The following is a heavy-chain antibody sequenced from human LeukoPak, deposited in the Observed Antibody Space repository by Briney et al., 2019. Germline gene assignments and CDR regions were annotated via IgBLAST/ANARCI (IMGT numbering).Heavy chain of an antibody. CDR2: IYYSGNT. V-gene: IGHV4-39*01. Sequence: SETLSLTCTVSGGSISSGTYYWGWLRQPPGKGLEWIGSIYYSGNTYYSPSLKSRVAISVDTSKNQFSLKLTSVSAADTAVYYCARRGGSYPFDSWGQGTLVTVSS. J-gene: IGHJ4*02. D-gene: IGHD1-26*01. CDR3: ARRGGSYPFDS. CDR1: GGSISSGTYY.